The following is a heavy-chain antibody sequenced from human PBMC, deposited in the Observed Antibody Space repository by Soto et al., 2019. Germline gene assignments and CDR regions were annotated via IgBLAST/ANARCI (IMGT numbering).Heavy chain of an antibody. CDR3: ARDYEFGFDI. CDR2: IKPDGSEK. Sequence: EVQLVESGGGLVQPGGSLRLSCEASAFTLSSYWMSWVRQAPGKGLEWVANIKPDGSEKYYVYSVKGRFTISRDNTKNSLYLQMSTLRPEDTAIYYCARDYEFGFDIWGQGTLVTVSS. CDR1: AFTLSSYW. D-gene: IGHD3-22*01. V-gene: IGHV3-7*01. J-gene: IGHJ3*02.